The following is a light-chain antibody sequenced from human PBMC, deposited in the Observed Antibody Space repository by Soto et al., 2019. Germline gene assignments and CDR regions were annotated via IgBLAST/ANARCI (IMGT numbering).Light chain of an antibody. CDR2: GAS. CDR1: QSVRNNY. J-gene: IGKJ1*01. V-gene: IGKV3-20*01. Sequence: IVLTQSPGTLSLSPGERGTLSCRASQSVRNNYLAWFQKKPXXSPRLLIYGASTRASGIPDRFSGXGSGTDFTRTIIRWEPEDSAVYYCEQYGSSPTWTCGQGTKVDIK. CDR3: EQYGSSPTWT.